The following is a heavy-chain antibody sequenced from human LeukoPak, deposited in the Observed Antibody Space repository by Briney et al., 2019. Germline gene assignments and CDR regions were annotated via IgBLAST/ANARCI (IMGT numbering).Heavy chain of an antibody. CDR3: AKGLDTVAAQSWFDP. J-gene: IGHJ5*02. Sequence: PGGSLRLSCAASGFTFSNSAMSWVRQAPGKGLEWVSVISSWGGSTYYADSVKGRFTISRDNSQNTLFLQMNSLRADDTAVYYCAKGLDTVAAQSWFDPWGQGTLVTVSS. D-gene: IGHD6-25*01. CDR2: ISSWGGST. CDR1: GFTFSNSA. V-gene: IGHV3-23*01.